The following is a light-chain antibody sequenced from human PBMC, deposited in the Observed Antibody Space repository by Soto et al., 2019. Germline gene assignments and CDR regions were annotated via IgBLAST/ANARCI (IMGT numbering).Light chain of an antibody. CDR3: QQYNNWPPGIT. Sequence: EIVMTQSPATLSVSPGETSTLSCRAGQNVNTNLAWYQQTPGQGPRLLIYRASTRATDIPDRFSGSGSGTEFTLTISGLQSEEFAGYYCQQYNNWPPGITCGGGTKGDIK. J-gene: IGKJ4*01. V-gene: IGKV3-15*01. CDR1: QNVNTN. CDR2: RAS.